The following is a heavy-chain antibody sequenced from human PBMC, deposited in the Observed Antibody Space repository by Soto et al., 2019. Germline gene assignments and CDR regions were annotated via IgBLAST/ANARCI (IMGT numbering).Heavy chain of an antibody. J-gene: IGHJ4*02. Sequence: PSETLSLTCTVSGGSISSYYWSWIRQPPGKGLEWIGYIYYSGSTNYNPSLKSRVTISVDTSKNQCSLKLSSVTAADTAVYYCARGAAARPFDYWGQGTLVTVSS. CDR1: GGSISSYY. V-gene: IGHV4-59*01. CDR3: ARGAAARPFDY. D-gene: IGHD6-6*01. CDR2: IYYSGST.